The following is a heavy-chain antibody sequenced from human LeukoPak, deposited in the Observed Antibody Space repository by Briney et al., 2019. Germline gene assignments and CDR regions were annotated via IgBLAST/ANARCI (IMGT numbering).Heavy chain of an antibody. V-gene: IGHV4-4*02. D-gene: IGHD6-19*01. CDR1: GGSISSDNW. J-gene: IGHJ4*02. Sequence: PSETLSLTCAVSGGSISSDNWRSWVRQPPGKGLEWIGDMYHSGSTKYNPSLKSRVTISVDKSKNQFSLKLSSVTAADTAVYYCARLWLLNLDKWGQGTLVTVSS. CDR2: MYHSGST. CDR3: ARLWLLNLDK.